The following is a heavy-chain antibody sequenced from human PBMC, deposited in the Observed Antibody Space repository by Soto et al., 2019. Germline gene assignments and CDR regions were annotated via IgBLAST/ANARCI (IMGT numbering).Heavy chain of an antibody. CDR2: MYNSERT. D-gene: IGHD2-15*01. CDR1: GGSIGGYY. J-gene: IGHJ4*02. Sequence: PSETLSLTCTVSGGSIGGYYWSWIRQPAGKGLEWIGRMYNSERTNYNPSLKSRVTMSMGTSKNQFSLRLTSVTAADTAVYFCAREPLAYSYFDLWGQGTLVTVSS. V-gene: IGHV4-4*07. CDR3: AREPLAYSYFDL.